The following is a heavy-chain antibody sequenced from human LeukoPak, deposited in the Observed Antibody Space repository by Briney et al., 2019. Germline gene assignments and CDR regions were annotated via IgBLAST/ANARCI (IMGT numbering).Heavy chain of an antibody. Sequence: GGSLRLSCSASGFTFSDYDMNWVRQAPGKGLEWVSSISYLSSHVYYGDSVKGRFSISRDNAKNSLYLQVNSLGAEDTAIYYCGRAFPPLRTSSAGDLWGQGILVTVSS. CDR3: GRAFPPLRTSSAGDL. CDR1: GFTFSDYD. D-gene: IGHD3-16*01. CDR2: ISYLSSHV. J-gene: IGHJ4*02. V-gene: IGHV3-21*01.